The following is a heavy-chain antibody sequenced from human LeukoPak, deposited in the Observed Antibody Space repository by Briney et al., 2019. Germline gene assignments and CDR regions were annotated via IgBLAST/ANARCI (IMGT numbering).Heavy chain of an antibody. CDR2: IYYSGST. CDR1: GGSISSYY. V-gene: IGHV4-59*01. Sequence: PSETLSLTCTVSGGSISSYYWSWIRQPPGKGLEWIGYIYYSGSTNYNPSLKSRVTISVDTSKNQFSLKLSSVTAADTAVYYCARVMRDSSSWGMWFDPWGQGTLVTVSS. D-gene: IGHD6-13*01. J-gene: IGHJ5*02. CDR3: ARVMRDSSSWGMWFDP.